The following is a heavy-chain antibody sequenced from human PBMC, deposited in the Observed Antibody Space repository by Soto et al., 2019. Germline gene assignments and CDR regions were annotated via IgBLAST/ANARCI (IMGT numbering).Heavy chain of an antibody. V-gene: IGHV4-4*02. D-gene: IGHD3-22*01. CDR2: IYHSGTT. CDR3: ARIIESSGYYNWFDP. CDR1: AASISSRSNC. Sequence: PSETLSLTCAVSAASISSRSNCWGWVRQSPGKGLEWIGEIYHSGTTNYNPSLESRATISADKSKNQFSLTLTSVTAADTAVYYCARIIESSGYYNWFDPWGQGTLVTVSS. J-gene: IGHJ5*02.